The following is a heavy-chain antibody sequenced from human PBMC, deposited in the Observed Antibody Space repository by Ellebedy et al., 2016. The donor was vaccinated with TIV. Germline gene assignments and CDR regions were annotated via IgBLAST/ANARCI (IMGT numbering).Heavy chain of an antibody. D-gene: IGHD3-22*01. CDR1: GGTFSSYA. V-gene: IGHV1-69*06. J-gene: IGHJ4*02. Sequence: SVKVSXXASGGTFSSYAISWVRQAPGQGLEWMGGIIPIFGTANYAQKFQGRVTITADKSTSTAYMELNSLRAEDTAVYYCARSPLGHRSGYIDYWGQGTLVTVSS. CDR2: IIPIFGTA. CDR3: ARSPLGHRSGYIDY.